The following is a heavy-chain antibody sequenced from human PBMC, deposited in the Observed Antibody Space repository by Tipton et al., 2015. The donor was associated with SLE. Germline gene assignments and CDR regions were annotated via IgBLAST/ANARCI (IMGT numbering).Heavy chain of an antibody. V-gene: IGHV4-34*01. CDR1: GGSFSGYY. J-gene: IGHJ6*03. D-gene: IGHD6-13*01. CDR2: INHSGST. CDR3: ARGRYSSSWGHYYPDV. Sequence: TLSLTCAVYGGSFSGYYWSWIRQPPGKGLEWIGEINHSGSTNYNPALKSRVTISVDTSKNQFSLKLSSVTAADTAVYYCARGRYSSSWGHYYPDVWGKGTTVTVSS.